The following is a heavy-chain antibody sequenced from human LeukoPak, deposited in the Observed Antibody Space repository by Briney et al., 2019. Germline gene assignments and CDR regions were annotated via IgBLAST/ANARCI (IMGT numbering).Heavy chain of an antibody. D-gene: IGHD3-22*01. CDR1: GGSISSGDYY. CDR3: ARIGYYHDSGGYS. Sequence: SETLSLTCTVSGGSISSGDYYWSWIRQPPGKGLEWIGYIYYSGSTYYNPSLKSRVTISVDTSKNQFSLKLNSVTAEDTAVYYCARIGYYHDSGGYSWGQGTLVTVSS. V-gene: IGHV4-30-4*01. J-gene: IGHJ5*02. CDR2: IYYSGST.